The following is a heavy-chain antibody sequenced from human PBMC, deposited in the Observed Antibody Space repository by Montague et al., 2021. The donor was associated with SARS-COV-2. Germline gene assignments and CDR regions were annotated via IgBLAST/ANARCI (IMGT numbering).Heavy chain of an antibody. CDR1: GGSISSGSYY. J-gene: IGHJ6*02. CDR2: IYTSGST. D-gene: IGHD2-2*01. CDR3: AREVYQLPNTYYYYGMDV. Sequence: TLSLTCTVSGGSISSGSYYWNWIRQPAGKGLEWIGRIYTSGSTNYNPSLKSRVTISVDTSKNQFSLKLSSVTAADTAVYYCAREVYQLPNTYYYYGMDVWGQGTTVTVSS. V-gene: IGHV4-61*02.